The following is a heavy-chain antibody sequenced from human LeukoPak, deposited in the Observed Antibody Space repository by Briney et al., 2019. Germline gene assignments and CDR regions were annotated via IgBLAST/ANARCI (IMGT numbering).Heavy chain of an antibody. D-gene: IGHD3-3*01. V-gene: IGHV3-21*01. CDR3: ARELSGDLNY. J-gene: IGHJ4*02. Sequence: PGGSLRLSCAASGFTFSSYGMNWVRQAPGKGLEWVSSISSRNTYIYYADSVRGRFTISRDNAKNSLYLQMSSLRAEDTAVYYCARELSGDLNYWGQGTLVTVSS. CDR1: GFTFSSYG. CDR2: ISSRNTYI.